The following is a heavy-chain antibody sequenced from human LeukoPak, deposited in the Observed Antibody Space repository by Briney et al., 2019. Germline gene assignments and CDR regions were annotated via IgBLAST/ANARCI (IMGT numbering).Heavy chain of an antibody. V-gene: IGHV1-46*01. J-gene: IGHJ4*02. CDR1: GYTFTSYY. Sequence: ASVTVSCKASGYTFTSYYMHWVRQAPGQGLEWMGIINPSGGSTSYAQKFQGRVTMTRDMSTSTVYMELSSLRSEDTAVYYCAGAVAEHQFDYWGQGTLVTVSS. D-gene: IGHD6-19*01. CDR3: AGAVAEHQFDY. CDR2: INPSGGST.